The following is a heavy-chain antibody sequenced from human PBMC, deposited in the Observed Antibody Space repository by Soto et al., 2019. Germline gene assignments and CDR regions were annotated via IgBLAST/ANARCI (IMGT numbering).Heavy chain of an antibody. Sequence: QVQLVESGGGVVQPGRSLRLSCAASGFTFSIYGMHWVRQAPGKGLEWVAVISYDGSNKYYADSVKGRFTISRDNSKNTLYRQMNSLRAEDTAVYYCAKDSAHYCSGGSCYSGVDYWGQGTLVTVSS. J-gene: IGHJ4*02. CDR1: GFTFSIYG. CDR3: AKDSAHYCSGGSCYSGVDY. CDR2: ISYDGSNK. V-gene: IGHV3-30*18. D-gene: IGHD2-15*01.